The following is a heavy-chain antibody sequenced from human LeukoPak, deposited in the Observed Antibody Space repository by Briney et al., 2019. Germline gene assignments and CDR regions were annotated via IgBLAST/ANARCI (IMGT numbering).Heavy chain of an antibody. CDR1: GGTFSSYA. V-gene: IGHV1-69*05. CDR2: NIPIFGTA. CDR3: ASLYSGSYSSDY. Sequence: GASVKVSCKASGGTFSSYAISWVRQAPGQGLEWMGGNIPIFGTANYAQKFQGRVTITTDESTSTAYMELSSLRSEDTAVYYCASLYSGSYSSDYWGQGTLVTVSS. D-gene: IGHD1-26*01. J-gene: IGHJ4*02.